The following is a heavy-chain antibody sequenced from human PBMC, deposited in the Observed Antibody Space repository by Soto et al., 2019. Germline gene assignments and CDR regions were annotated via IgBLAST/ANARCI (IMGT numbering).Heavy chain of an antibody. Sequence: GGSLRLSCAASGFTFSSYSMNWVRQAPGKGLEWVSSISSSSSYIYYADSVKGRFTISRDNAKNSLYLQMNSLRAEDTAVYYCASREDYVVADDYWGQGTLVTVSS. CDR2: ISSSSSYI. J-gene: IGHJ4*02. V-gene: IGHV3-21*01. CDR3: ASREDYVVADDY. D-gene: IGHD3-10*02. CDR1: GFTFSSYS.